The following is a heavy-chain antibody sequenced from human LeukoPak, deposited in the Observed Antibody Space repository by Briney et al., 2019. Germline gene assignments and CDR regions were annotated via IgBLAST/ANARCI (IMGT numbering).Heavy chain of an antibody. CDR3: AGGGGYSYGLNY. D-gene: IGHD5-18*01. J-gene: IGHJ4*02. CDR2: IYSDGDT. V-gene: IGHV3-53*01. Sequence: PGGSLRLSCVASGFIVSSNYMSWVRQAPGKGLECVSLIYSDGDTYSADSVKGRFTISRDNSKNTLYLQMNSLRAEDTAVCYCAGGGGYSYGLNYWGQGTLVTVSS. CDR1: GFIVSSNY.